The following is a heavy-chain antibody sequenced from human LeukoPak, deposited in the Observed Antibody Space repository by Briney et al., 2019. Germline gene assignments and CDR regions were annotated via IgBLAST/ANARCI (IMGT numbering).Heavy chain of an antibody. J-gene: IGHJ5*02. CDR2: ISIYNGNT. D-gene: IGHD3-3*01. CDR3: ARITYDFWSGYYMPDDP. CDR1: GYTFTNYG. V-gene: IGHV1-18*01. Sequence: ASVKVSCKASGYTFTNYGVSWVRQAPGQGLEWMGWISIYNGNTDYAQKLRGRVTMTTDTSTSTAYMELRSLRSDDTAVYYCARITYDFWSGYYMPDDPWGQGTLVTVSS.